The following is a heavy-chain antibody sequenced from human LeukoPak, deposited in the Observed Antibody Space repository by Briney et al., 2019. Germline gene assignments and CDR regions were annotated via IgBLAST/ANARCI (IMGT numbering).Heavy chain of an antibody. V-gene: IGHV1-69*04. Sequence: GASVKVSCKASGGTFSSYAISWVRQAPGQGLEWMGRIIPILGIANYAQKFQGRVTITADKSRSTAYMELSSLRSEDTAVYYCARLLSNIVATTDAFDIWGQGTMVTVSS. D-gene: IGHD5-12*01. CDR3: ARLLSNIVATTDAFDI. CDR1: GGTFSSYA. CDR2: IIPILGIA. J-gene: IGHJ3*02.